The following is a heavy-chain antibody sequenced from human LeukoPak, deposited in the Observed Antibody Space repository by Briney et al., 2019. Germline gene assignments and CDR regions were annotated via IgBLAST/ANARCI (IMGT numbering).Heavy chain of an antibody. D-gene: IGHD3-3*01. CDR1: GFTFSSYA. CDR2: ISGSGGST. CDR3: AKDITIFGVVIGSVYFDY. V-gene: IGHV3-23*01. Sequence: GGSLRLSCAASGFTFSSYAMSWVRQAPGKGLEWVSAISGSGGSTYYADSVKGRFTISRDNSKNTLYLQMNSLRAEDTAVYYCAKDITIFGVVIGSVYFDYRGQGTLVTVSS. J-gene: IGHJ4*02.